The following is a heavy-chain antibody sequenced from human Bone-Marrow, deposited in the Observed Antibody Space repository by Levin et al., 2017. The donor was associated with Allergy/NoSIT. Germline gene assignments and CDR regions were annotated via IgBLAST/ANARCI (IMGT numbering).Heavy chain of an antibody. J-gene: IGHJ6*02. V-gene: IGHV3-30-3*01. CDR2: ISFDGSNK. Sequence: SGGSLRLSCAASGFTFSSYSMHWVRQAPGKGLEWVAFISFDGSNKYYADSVKGRFTISRDNSRNTLYLQMNSLRAEDTAVYYCARERDSRWVNQYYGLDVWGQGTTVTVSS. D-gene: IGHD1-14*01. CDR1: GFTFSSYS. CDR3: ARERDSRWVNQYYGLDV.